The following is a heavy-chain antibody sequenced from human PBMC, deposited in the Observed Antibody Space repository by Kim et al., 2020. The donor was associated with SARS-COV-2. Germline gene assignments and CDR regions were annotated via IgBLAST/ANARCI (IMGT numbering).Heavy chain of an antibody. Sequence: GGSLRLSCAASGFTFSSYWMHWVRQAPGKGLVWVSRINSDGSSTSYADSVKGRFTISRDNAKNTLYLQMNSLRAEDTAVYYCAREDPPRSGSFCYYYYGMDVGGQGGTVSVSS. D-gene: IGHD3-10*01. CDR3: AREDPPRSGSFCYYYYGMDV. V-gene: IGHV3-74*01. CDR1: GFTFSSYW. CDR2: INSDGSST. J-gene: IGHJ6*02.